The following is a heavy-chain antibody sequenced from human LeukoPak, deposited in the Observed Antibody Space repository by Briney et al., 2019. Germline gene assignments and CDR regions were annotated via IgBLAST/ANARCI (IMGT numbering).Heavy chain of an antibody. J-gene: IGHJ4*02. CDR1: GYHFISNW. D-gene: IGHD4-17*01. CDR3: AREGDYGDYYFDY. Sequence: GESLTISCKGSGYHFISNWIGWVRQMPGKGLEWMGIIYPADSDTRYSPSFQGQVTISADKSISTAYLQWSSLKASDTAMYYCAREGDYGDYYFDYWGQGTLVTVSS. CDR2: IYPADSDT. V-gene: IGHV5-51*01.